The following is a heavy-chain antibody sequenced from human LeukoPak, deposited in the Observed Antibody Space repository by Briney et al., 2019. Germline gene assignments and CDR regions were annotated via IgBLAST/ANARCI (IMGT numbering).Heavy chain of an antibody. CDR2: ISGSGGST. V-gene: IGHV3-23*01. CDR1: GFTFSSYG. D-gene: IGHD3-10*01. Sequence: GGTLRLSCAASGFTFSSYGMSWVRQAPAKGLEWVSAISGSGGSTYYADSVKGRFTISRDNSKNTLYLQMNSLRAEDTAVYYCAKQEDIWFGELLPVDYWGQGTLVTVSS. J-gene: IGHJ4*02. CDR3: AKQEDIWFGELLPVDY.